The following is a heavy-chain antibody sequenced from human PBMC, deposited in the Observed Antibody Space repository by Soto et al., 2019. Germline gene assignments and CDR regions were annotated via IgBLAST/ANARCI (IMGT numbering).Heavy chain of an antibody. V-gene: IGHV1-2*02. D-gene: IGHD6-6*01. CDR3: ATTSSVSSFDYFDY. CDR1: GYTFTGYY. Sequence: QVQLVQSGAEVKKPGASVKVSCKASGYTFTGYYMHWVRQAPGQGLEWMGWINPNSGGTNYAQRFQGRVTMTRDTSISTAYMQLSRLRHDDTAVYYCATTSSVSSFDYFDYLGQGTLVTVSS. J-gene: IGHJ4*02. CDR2: INPNSGGT.